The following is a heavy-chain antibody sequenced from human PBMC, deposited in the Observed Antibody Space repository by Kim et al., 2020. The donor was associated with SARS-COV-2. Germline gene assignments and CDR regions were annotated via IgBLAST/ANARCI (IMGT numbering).Heavy chain of an antibody. CDR2: ISASGDGT. CDR1: GFTFGSYA. D-gene: IGHD2-2*02. Sequence: GGSLRLSCAASGFTFGSYAMSWVRQAPGKGLEWVSVISASGDGTNYADSVRGRFTLSRDNSMDTLSLQMNSLRAEDTAIYYCAKGYCRSTSCYTTVYWG. CDR3: AKGYCRSTSCYTTVY. V-gene: IGHV3-23*01. J-gene: IGHJ4*01.